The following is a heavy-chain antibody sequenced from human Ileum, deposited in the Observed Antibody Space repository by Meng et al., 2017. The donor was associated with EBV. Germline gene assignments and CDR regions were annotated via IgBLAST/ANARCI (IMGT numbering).Heavy chain of an antibody. D-gene: IGHD1-7*01. CDR3: GRDQGRELINH. V-gene: IGHV4-4*02. Sequence: QARLQGWGPGLVKPSGTLSLTCPVSGESISRDIWWSGVRQPPGKGLEWIGEVYHRGDTNYNPSLKSRVDISVDKSKNQFYLSLFSVTAADTAVYYCGRDQGRELINHWGQGTLVTVSS. CDR1: GESISRDIW. J-gene: IGHJ4*02. CDR2: VYHRGDT.